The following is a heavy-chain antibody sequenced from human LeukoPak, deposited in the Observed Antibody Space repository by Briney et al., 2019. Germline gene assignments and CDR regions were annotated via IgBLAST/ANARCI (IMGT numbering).Heavy chain of an antibody. J-gene: IGHJ4*02. Sequence: GASLQISCKGSGYRFTSYWIGLGRQMPGKGLEWMLIIYPGGSATRYSPHFQGPVNISADKSISTAYLQWSSLKASDTAMFYCARFVDGYNLFDYWGQGTLVTVSS. CDR2: IYPGGSAT. CDR1: GYRFTSYW. D-gene: IGHD5-24*01. CDR3: ARFVDGYNLFDY. V-gene: IGHV5-51*01.